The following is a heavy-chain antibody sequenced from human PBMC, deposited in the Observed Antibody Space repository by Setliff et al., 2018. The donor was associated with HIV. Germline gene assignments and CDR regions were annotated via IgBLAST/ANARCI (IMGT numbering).Heavy chain of an antibody. J-gene: IGHJ4*02. CDR1: GGPSTDHY. Sequence: PSETLSLTCPLYGGPSTDHYWNWIRQSPGMGLEWFAEILHTGYINYNPSLRSRVSVSRDMSSNQFSLRLSSVTAADAAVYYCAAFFLTPMTTKDFWGQGTLVTVSS. CDR2: ILHTGYI. D-gene: IGHD4-4*01. CDR3: AAFFLTPMTTKDF. V-gene: IGHV4-34*12.